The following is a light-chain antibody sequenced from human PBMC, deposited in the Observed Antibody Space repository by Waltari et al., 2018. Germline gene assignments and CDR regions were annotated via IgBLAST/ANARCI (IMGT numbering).Light chain of an antibody. J-gene: IGKJ3*01. CDR2: WAS. V-gene: IGKV4-1*01. CDR3: QQYYSTPFT. CDR1: QSILWSSNNRNY. Sequence: IVMTQSPDSLAVSLGARATLKRKSTQSILWSSNNRNYLAWYHQRPGQPPKLLIYWASTRESGVPDRFSGSGSGTDFTLTISSLQAEDVGVYYCQQYYSTPFTFGPGTKVDI.